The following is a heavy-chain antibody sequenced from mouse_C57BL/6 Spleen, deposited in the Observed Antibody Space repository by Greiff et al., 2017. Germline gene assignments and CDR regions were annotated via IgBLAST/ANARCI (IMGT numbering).Heavy chain of an antibody. CDR3: ASPSTVVANYYAMDY. V-gene: IGHV1-82*01. J-gene: IGHJ4*01. CDR2: IYPGDGDT. D-gene: IGHD1-1*01. Sequence: VKLQESGPELVKPGASVKISCKASGYAFSSSWMNWVKQRPGKGLEWIGRIYPGDGDTNYNGKFKGKATLTADKSSSTAYMQLSSLTSEDSAVYFCASPSTVVANYYAMDYWGQGTSVTVSS. CDR1: GYAFSSSW.